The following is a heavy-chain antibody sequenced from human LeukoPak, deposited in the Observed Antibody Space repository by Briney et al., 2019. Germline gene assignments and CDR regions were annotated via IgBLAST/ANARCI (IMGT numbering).Heavy chain of an antibody. CDR2: ISSRGTTI. CDR1: GFTFSSYE. CDR3: ARVRSGLHMDV. Sequence: PGGSLRLSCAVSGFTFSSYEMNWVRQAPGKGLEWVSYISSRGTTIYYVDSVKGRFTISRDNAKNSLYLQMNNLRAEDTALYYCARVRSGLHMDVWGQGTTVTVSS. D-gene: IGHD2-15*01. J-gene: IGHJ6*02. V-gene: IGHV3-48*03.